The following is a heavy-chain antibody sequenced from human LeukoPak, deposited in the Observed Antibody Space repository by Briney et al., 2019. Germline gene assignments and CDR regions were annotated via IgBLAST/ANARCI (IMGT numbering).Heavy chain of an antibody. CDR2: MKDDGNEI. J-gene: IGHJ4*02. V-gene: IGHV3-7*01. CDR3: ARNRATNDY. CDR1: GFTFKNYR. D-gene: IGHD1-26*01. Sequence: PGGSLRLSCTASGFTFKNYRMTWVRQARGKGGEGVASMKDDGNEIQYVDSVKGRFNISRDHAKNSLYLQMNNLRAEDTAVYYCARNRATNDYWGQGTLVTVSS.